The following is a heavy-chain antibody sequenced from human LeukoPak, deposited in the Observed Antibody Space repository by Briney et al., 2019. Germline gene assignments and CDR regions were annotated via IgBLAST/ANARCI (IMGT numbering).Heavy chain of an antibody. CDR3: ARGLSLGWVDY. J-gene: IGHJ4*02. Sequence: SETLSLTCAVYGGSFSGYYWSWIRQPPGKGLEWIGEINYSGSTNYNPSLKSRVTISVDTSKNQFSLKLSSVTAADTAVYYCARGLSLGWVDYWGQGTLVTVSS. D-gene: IGHD6-19*01. CDR2: INYSGST. V-gene: IGHV4-34*01. CDR1: GGSFSGYY.